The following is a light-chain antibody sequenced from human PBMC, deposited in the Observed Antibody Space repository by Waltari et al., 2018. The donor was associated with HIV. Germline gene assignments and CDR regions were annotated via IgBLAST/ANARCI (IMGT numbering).Light chain of an antibody. Sequence: QSVVTQPPSASGTPGQRVSMSCSGSASNIGRNTVNWYQHLPQTAPKLLIYNNDERPSGVPDRFSASKTGTSASLDISGLQSEDEDDYYCATWDDGLSGWVFGGGTKLTVL. CDR1: ASNIGRNT. CDR2: NND. J-gene: IGLJ3*02. V-gene: IGLV1-44*01. CDR3: ATWDDGLSGWV.